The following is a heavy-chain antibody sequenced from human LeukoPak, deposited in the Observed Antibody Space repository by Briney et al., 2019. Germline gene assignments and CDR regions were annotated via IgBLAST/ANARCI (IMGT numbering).Heavy chain of an antibody. J-gene: IGHJ4*02. V-gene: IGHV3-15*01. D-gene: IGHD5-18*01. Sequence: GGSLRLSCAASGFTFSNAWMSWVRQAPGKGLEWVGRIKSKTDGGTTDYAAPVKGRFTISRDDSKNTLYLQMNGLKTEDTAVYYCTTAVDTAMVTPYYWGQGTLVTVSS. CDR3: TTAVDTAMVTPYY. CDR2: IKSKTDGGTT. CDR1: GFTFSNAW.